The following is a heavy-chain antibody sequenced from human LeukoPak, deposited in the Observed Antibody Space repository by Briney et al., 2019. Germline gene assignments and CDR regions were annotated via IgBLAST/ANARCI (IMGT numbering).Heavy chain of an antibody. V-gene: IGHV4-34*01. J-gene: IGHJ4*02. CDR1: GGSFSGYY. CDR2: INHSGST. CDR3: ARGQYSSGWYALFGY. D-gene: IGHD6-19*01. Sequence: PSETLSLTCAVYGGSFSGYYWSWIRQPPGKGLEWIGEINHSGSTNYNPSLKSRVTISVDTSKNQFSLKLSSVTAADTAVYYCARGQYSSGWYALFGYWGQGTLVTVSS.